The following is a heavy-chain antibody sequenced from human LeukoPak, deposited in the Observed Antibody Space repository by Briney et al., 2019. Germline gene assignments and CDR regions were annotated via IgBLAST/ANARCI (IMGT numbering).Heavy chain of an antibody. Sequence: PGRSLRLSCAASGFTFSSYAMHWVRQAPGKGLEWVAVISYDGSNKYYADSVKGRFTISRDNSKNTLYLQMNSLRAEDTAVYYCASDRTKEKYYYDSSGYYDYWGQGTLVTVSS. V-gene: IGHV3-30-3*01. CDR2: ISYDGSNK. D-gene: IGHD3-22*01. CDR3: ASDRTKEKYYYDSSGYYDY. J-gene: IGHJ4*02. CDR1: GFTFSSYA.